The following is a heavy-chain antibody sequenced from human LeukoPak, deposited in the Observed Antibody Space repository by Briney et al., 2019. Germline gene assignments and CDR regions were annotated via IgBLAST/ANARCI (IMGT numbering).Heavy chain of an antibody. CDR3: AKDHKITIFGVVTRGLGY. CDR1: GFTYSSYG. CDR2: IWYDGSNK. Sequence: GRSLRLXCAASGFTYSSYGMHWVRQAPGKGLESVAVIWYDGSNKYYADSVKGRFTISRDNSKNTLYLQMNSLRAEDTAVYYCAKDHKITIFGVVTRGLGYWGQGTLVTVSS. D-gene: IGHD3-3*01. J-gene: IGHJ4*02. V-gene: IGHV3-33*06.